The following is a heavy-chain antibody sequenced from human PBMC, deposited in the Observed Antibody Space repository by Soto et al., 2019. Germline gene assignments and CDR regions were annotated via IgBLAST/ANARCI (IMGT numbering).Heavy chain of an antibody. CDR1: GGSISSGGYY. V-gene: IGHV4-61*08. CDR3: ARHLAGGYFDY. D-gene: IGHD2-15*01. CDR2: IYYSGST. J-gene: IGHJ4*02. Sequence: SESLSLTCTVSGGSISSGGYYWSWIRQHPGKGLEWIGYIYYSGSTNYNPSLKGRVTISVDTSKNQFSLKLSSVTAADTAVYYCARHLAGGYFDYWGQGTLVTVSS.